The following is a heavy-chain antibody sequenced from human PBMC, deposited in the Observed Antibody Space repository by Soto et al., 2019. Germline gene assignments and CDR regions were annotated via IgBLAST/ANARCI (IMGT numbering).Heavy chain of an antibody. CDR2: ISYDGSNK. Sequence: GGSLRLSCAASGFTFSSYAMHWVRQAPGKGLEWVAVISYDGSNKYYADSVKGRFTISRDNSKNTLYLQMNSLRAEDTAVYYCARSGSGGSYSSSDYWGQGTLVTVSS. V-gene: IGHV3-30-3*01. CDR3: ARSGSGGSYSSSDY. J-gene: IGHJ4*02. D-gene: IGHD1-26*01. CDR1: GFTFSSYA.